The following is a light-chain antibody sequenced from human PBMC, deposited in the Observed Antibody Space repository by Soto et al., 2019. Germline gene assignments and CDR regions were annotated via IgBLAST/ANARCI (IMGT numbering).Light chain of an antibody. Sequence: DIQMTQSPSSLSASAGYRVTITCRSSQSISSYLNWYQQKPGKAPKLLIYAASSLQSGVPSRFSGSGSGTDFTLTISSLQPEDFATYYCQQSYSTLTWTFGQGTKVDI. J-gene: IGKJ1*01. CDR3: QQSYSTLTWT. CDR1: QSISSY. V-gene: IGKV1-39*01. CDR2: AAS.